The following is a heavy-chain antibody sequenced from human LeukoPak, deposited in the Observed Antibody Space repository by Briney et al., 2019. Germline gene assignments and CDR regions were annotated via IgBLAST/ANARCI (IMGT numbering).Heavy chain of an antibody. V-gene: IGHV3-23*01. J-gene: IGHJ4*02. D-gene: IGHD3-3*01. CDR1: GFTFSFYA. Sequence: GGSLRLSCAAYGFTFSFYAMTWVRQAPGKGLEWVSSIDGRGSPTYYADSVKGRFTISRDNSKNTLYLLLNSLRAEDTAVYYCARFHDFWRWGQGTLVTVSS. CDR2: IDGRGSPT. CDR3: ARFHDFWR.